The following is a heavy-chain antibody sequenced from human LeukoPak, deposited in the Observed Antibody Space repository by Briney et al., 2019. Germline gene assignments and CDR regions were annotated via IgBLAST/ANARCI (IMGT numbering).Heavy chain of an antibody. J-gene: IGHJ3*02. CDR2: IASDGSHT. CDR3: ARERQDTIIHSGAFDI. CDR1: GFTFSTYF. D-gene: IGHD3-10*01. V-gene: IGHV3-30-3*01. Sequence: GRSLRLSCAASGFTFSTYFMHWVRQAPGKGLEWVADIASDGSHTFYVESVKGRFTISRDNSKNTLYLQMNSLRAEDTAVYFCARERQDTIIHSGAFDIWGQGAMVTVSS.